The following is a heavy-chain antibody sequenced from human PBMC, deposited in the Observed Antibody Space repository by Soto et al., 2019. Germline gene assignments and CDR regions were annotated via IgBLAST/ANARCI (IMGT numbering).Heavy chain of an antibody. Sequence: EVQLVESGGGLXXPGGSXXLSCAASGFXXXXXSMNXXXQAPGKGLEWVSSISSSSSYIYYADSVKGRFTISRDNAKNSLYLQMNSLRAEDTAVYYCARGGPFLDIVGPCTEAFDIWGQGTMVTVSS. D-gene: IGHD5-12*01. CDR3: ARGGPFLDIVGPCTEAFDI. J-gene: IGHJ3*02. V-gene: IGHV3-21*01. CDR1: GFXXXXXS. CDR2: ISSSSSYI.